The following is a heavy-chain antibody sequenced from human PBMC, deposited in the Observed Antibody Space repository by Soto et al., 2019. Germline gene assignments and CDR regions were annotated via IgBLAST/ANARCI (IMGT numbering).Heavy chain of an antibody. CDR1: GYSFTSFS. D-gene: IGHD5-12*01. CDR3: ASGDSGYDYAFDY. J-gene: IGHJ4*02. Sequence: GESLKISCKGSGYSFTSFSISWVRQMPGKGLEWMAKIDPSDSYTKYSPSFQGHVTISVDKSITTAYLQWSSLKASDTAMYYCASGDSGYDYAFDYWGQGTLVTVSS. V-gene: IGHV5-10-1*01. CDR2: IDPSDSYT.